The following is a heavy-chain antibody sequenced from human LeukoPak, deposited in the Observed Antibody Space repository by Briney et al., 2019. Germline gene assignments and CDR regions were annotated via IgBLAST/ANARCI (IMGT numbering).Heavy chain of an antibody. J-gene: IGHJ4*02. CDR2: IYHSGST. D-gene: IGHD3-22*01. CDR1: GYSISNGYF. CDR3: ARYYYDSSGYYWGNFDY. Sequence: PSETLSLTCAVSGYSISNGYFWAWIRQPPGKGLEWIGNIYHSGSTYYNPSLKSRVTISVDTSKNQFSLKLSSVTAADTAVYYCARYYYDSSGYYWGNFDYWGQGTLVTVSS. V-gene: IGHV4-38-2*01.